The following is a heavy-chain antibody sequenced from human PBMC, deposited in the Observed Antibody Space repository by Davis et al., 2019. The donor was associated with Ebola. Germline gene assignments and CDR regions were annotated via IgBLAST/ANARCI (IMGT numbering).Heavy chain of an antibody. CDR1: GFTFGSYA. J-gene: IGHJ6*03. Sequence: GESLKISCAASGFTFGSYAMSWVRQAPGKGLEWVSAISGSGGSTYYADSVKGRFTISRDNSKNTLYLQMNSLRAEDTAVYYCARVYCGGDCYLYYYYYMDVWGKGTTVTVSS. D-gene: IGHD2-21*01. CDR2: ISGSGGST. CDR3: ARVYCGGDCYLYYYYYMDV. V-gene: IGHV3-23*01.